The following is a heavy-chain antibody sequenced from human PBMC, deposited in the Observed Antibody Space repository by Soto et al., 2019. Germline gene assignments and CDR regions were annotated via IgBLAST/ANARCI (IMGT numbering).Heavy chain of an antibody. CDR3: ARGGSLYWYFDL. D-gene: IGHD1-26*01. CDR1: GYTFTNYA. J-gene: IGHJ2*01. CDR2: INAGNGNT. V-gene: IGHV1-3*01. Sequence: QVQLVQSGAEVKKPGASVKVSCKASGYTFTNYAMHWVRQAPGQRLEWMGWINAGNGNTKYSQKFQGRVTITRDTAASTAYMELSRLRSEDTAVYYCARGGSLYWYFDLWGRGTLVTVSS.